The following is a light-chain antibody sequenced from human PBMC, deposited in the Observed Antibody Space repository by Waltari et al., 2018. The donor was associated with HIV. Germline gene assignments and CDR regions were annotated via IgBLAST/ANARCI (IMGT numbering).Light chain of an antibody. CDR3: QQYSKWPGT. CDR2: GAS. Sequence: EIVMTQSPATLSVSQEERATLSCRASQSVSNHLAWYQQKPGQAPRLLIYGASTRATGIPARFSGSGSGTEFTLTISSLQSGDFAVYYCQQYSKWPGTFGQGTKVDIK. V-gene: IGKV3D-15*01. CDR1: QSVSNH. J-gene: IGKJ1*01.